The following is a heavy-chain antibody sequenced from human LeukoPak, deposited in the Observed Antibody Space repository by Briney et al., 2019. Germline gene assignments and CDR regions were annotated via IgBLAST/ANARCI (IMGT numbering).Heavy chain of an antibody. CDR2: IYYSGST. CDR3: ARRRERRRRDRFDYFDY. Sequence: SETLSLTCTVSGGSISSSSYYWGWIRQPPGKGLEWIGSIYYSGSTYYNPSLKSRVTISLDTSKNQFSLKLSSVTAADTAVYYCARRRERRRRDRFDYFDYWGQGALVAVSS. D-gene: IGHD1-26*01. J-gene: IGHJ4*02. V-gene: IGHV4-39*07. CDR1: GGSISSSSYY.